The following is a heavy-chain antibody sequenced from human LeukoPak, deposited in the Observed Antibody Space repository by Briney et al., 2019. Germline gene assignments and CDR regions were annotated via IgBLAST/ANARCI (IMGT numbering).Heavy chain of an antibody. J-gene: IGHJ3*02. V-gene: IGHV4-39*07. Sequence: KSSETLSLTCTVSGGSISSSSYYWGWIRQPPGKGLEWIGSIYYSGSTYYNPSLKSRVTISVDTSKNQFSLKLSSVTAADTAVYYCARGPASSGGLPPGALDIWGHGTKVTVSS. CDR2: IYYSGST. CDR1: GGSISSSSYY. CDR3: ARGPASSGGLPPGALDI. D-gene: IGHD6-25*01.